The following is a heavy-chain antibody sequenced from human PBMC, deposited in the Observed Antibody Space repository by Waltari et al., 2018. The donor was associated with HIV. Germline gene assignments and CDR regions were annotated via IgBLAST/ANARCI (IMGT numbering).Heavy chain of an antibody. D-gene: IGHD5-18*01. V-gene: IGHV4-61*02. J-gene: IGHJ2*01. Sequence: QVQLQESGPRLVKPSQTLSLTCTVSGGSISSGSYYWSWIRQPAGKGLEWIGRIYTSGTTTYNPSLKSRVTISIDTSKNQFSLNLSSLTAADTAVYYCARDVGVQGWLNDIWNFDVWGRGTLVTVSS. CDR2: IYTSGTT. CDR3: ARDVGVQGWLNDIWNFDV. CDR1: GGSISSGSYY.